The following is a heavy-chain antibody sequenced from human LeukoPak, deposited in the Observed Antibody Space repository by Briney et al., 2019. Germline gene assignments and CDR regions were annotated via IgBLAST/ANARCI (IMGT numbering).Heavy chain of an antibody. CDR3: ARVTGAGDAFDI. CDR2: IYSGGST. CDR1: GFTFSSYG. D-gene: IGHD7-27*01. J-gene: IGHJ3*02. V-gene: IGHV3-66*01. Sequence: GGSLRLSCAASGFTFSSYGMSWVRQAPGKGLEWVSVIYSGGSTYYADSVKGRFTISRDNSKNTLYLQMNSLRAEDTAVYYCARVTGAGDAFDIWGQGTMVTVSS.